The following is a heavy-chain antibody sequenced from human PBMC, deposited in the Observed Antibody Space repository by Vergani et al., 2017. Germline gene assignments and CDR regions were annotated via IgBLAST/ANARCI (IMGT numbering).Heavy chain of an antibody. CDR2: IRSKANSYAT. J-gene: IGHJ5*02. Sequence: EVQLVESGGGLVQPGGSLKLSCAASGFTFSGSAMHWVRQASGKGLEWVGRIRSKANSYATAYAASVKGRFTISRDNSKNTLYLQMNSLRAEDTAVYYCAKDRLSRGGTFDPWGQGTLVTVSS. D-gene: IGHD1-26*01. V-gene: IGHV3-73*01. CDR3: AKDRLSRGGTFDP. CDR1: GFTFSGSA.